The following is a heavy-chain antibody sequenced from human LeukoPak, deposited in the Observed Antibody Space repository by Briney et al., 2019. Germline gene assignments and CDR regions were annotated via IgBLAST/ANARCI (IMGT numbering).Heavy chain of an antibody. CDR2: ISAYNGNT. Sequence: ASVKVSCKASGYTFTSYGISWVRQAPGQGLEWMGWISAYNGNTNYAQKLQGRVTMTTDTSASTAYMELSSLRSEDTAVYYCARDLAVAANYYYYGMDVWGKGTTVTVSS. V-gene: IGHV1-18*04. J-gene: IGHJ6*04. D-gene: IGHD6-19*01. CDR3: ARDLAVAANYYYYGMDV. CDR1: GYTFTSYG.